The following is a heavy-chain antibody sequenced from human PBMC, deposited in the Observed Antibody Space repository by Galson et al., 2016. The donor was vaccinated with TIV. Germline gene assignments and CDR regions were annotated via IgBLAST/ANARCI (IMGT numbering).Heavy chain of an antibody. CDR2: FDPEVSKT. CDR3: ATVAWFPGLSLDN. J-gene: IGHJ4*02. Sequence: SVKVSCKVSGNSLTELVMHWVRQAPGKGLEWMGGFDPEVSKTVYARKFQGRVTMTADTYRDTAYMELGSLRIEDTAEYYCATVAWFPGLSLDNWGQGTLVTVSS. CDR1: GNSLTELV. V-gene: IGHV1-24*01. D-gene: IGHD2/OR15-2a*01.